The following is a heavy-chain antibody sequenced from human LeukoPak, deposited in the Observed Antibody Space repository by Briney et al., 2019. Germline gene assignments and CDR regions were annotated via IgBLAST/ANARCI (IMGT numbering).Heavy chain of an antibody. J-gene: IGHJ4*02. CDR3: ARDLLDTAMVNVDY. CDR1: GYTFTSYA. D-gene: IGHD5-18*01. Sequence: ASVKVSCKASGYTFTSYAMHWVRQAPGQRLEWMGWINAGNGNTKYSQKFQGRVTITRDTSASTAYMELSSLRSEDTAVYYCARDLLDTAMVNVDYWGQGTLVTVSS. V-gene: IGHV1-3*01. CDR2: INAGNGNT.